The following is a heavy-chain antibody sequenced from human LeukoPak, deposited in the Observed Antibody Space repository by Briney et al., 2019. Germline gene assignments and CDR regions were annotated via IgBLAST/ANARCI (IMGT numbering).Heavy chain of an antibody. V-gene: IGHV1-2*02. CDR2: INPNNGGT. D-gene: IGHD6-13*01. CDR3: ARGPGSSWYNWFDP. CDR1: GYTFTGYY. J-gene: IGHJ5*02. Sequence: ASVKVSCKASGYTFTGYYMHWVRQAPGQGLEWMGWINPNNGGTNYAQKFQGRVTMTRDTSISTAYMELSRLRSDDTAVYYCARGPGSSWYNWFDPWGQGTLVTVSS.